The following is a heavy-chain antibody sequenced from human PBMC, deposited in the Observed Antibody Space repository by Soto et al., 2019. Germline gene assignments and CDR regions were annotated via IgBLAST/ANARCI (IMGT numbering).Heavy chain of an antibody. J-gene: IGHJ2*01. D-gene: IGHD4-17*01. Sequence: AGGSLIPSCAASGFTFGAFSMAWVLQRPGNGLEWVSSLSGGGGSTYYNNSVRGRFTISRDNSNSTLFLQMNNLRAEDTAVYFCAKTNRATTVVNRYWYFDLWGRGTMVTVSS. CDR2: LSGGGGST. CDR3: AKTNRATTVVNRYWYFDL. V-gene: IGHV3-23*01. CDR1: GFTFGAFS.